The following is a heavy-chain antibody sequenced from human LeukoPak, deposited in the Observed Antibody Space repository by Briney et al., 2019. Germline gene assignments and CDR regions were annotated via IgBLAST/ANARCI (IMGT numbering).Heavy chain of an antibody. V-gene: IGHV4-4*07. CDR1: GGSISTYY. CDR2: IYTSGST. CDR3: ARVSVVYGMDV. J-gene: IGHJ6*02. Sequence: SETLSLTCTGSGGSISTYYWSWIRQPAGQGLEWVGRIYTSGSTNYNPSLKSRVTISLATSKNQFSLKLSSVTAADTAVYYCARVSVVYGMDVWGRGTTVTVSS.